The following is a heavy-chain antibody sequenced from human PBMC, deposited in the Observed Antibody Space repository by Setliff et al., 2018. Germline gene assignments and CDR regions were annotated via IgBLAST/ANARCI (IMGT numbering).Heavy chain of an antibody. CDR2: ILFSGDT. CDR3: RLANCSKNCEEALDY. J-gene: IGHJ4*02. CDR1: GYSISSGFS. V-gene: IGHV4-38-2*01. D-gene: IGHD2-2*01. Sequence: SETLSLTCAVSGYSISSGFSWVWIRQSPGKGLEWIGRILFSGDTYYNPSLQSRATISIDTSKNQISLKITSVTAADTAVYYFRLANCSKNCEEALDYWSQGTQVTVSS.